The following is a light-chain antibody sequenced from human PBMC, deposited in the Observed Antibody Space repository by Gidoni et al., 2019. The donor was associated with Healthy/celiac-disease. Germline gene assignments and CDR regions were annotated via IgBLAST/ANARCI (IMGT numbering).Light chain of an antibody. CDR1: SSNIGSNY. V-gene: IGLV1-47*01. CDR3: AAWDDSLSGLYV. Sequence: QSVLTQPPFASGTPGQRVTISCSGSSSNIGSNYVYWYQQLPGTAPKLLIYRNNQRPSGVPDRFSGSKSGTSASLAISGLRSEDEADYYCAAWDDSLSGLYVFGTGTKVTVL. CDR2: RNN. J-gene: IGLJ1*01.